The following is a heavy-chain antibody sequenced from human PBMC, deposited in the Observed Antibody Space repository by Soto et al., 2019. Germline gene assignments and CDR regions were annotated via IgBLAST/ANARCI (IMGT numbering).Heavy chain of an antibody. CDR1: GFTFSSYG. Sequence: TGGSLRLSCAASGFTFSSYGMHWVRQAPGKGLEWVAVISYDGSNKYYADSVKGRFTISRDNSKNTLYLQMNSLRAEDTAVYYCAKPYYYDSSGYIMNYWGRGTLVTVSS. D-gene: IGHD3-22*01. CDR3: AKPYYYDSSGYIMNY. J-gene: IGHJ4*02. CDR2: ISYDGSNK. V-gene: IGHV3-30*18.